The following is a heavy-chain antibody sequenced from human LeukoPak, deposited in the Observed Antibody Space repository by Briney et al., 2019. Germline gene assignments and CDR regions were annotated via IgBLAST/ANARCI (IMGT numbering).Heavy chain of an antibody. V-gene: IGHV3-53*01. CDR3: ARGEIAAAGPFDY. CDR2: IYSGGST. D-gene: IGHD6-13*01. Sequence: GGSLRLSCAASGFTFSSYAMHWVRQAPGKGLEWVSVIYSGGSTYYADSVKGRFTISRDNSKNTLYLQMNSLRAEDTAVYYCARGEIAAAGPFDYWGQGTLVTVSS. CDR1: GFTFSSYA. J-gene: IGHJ4*02.